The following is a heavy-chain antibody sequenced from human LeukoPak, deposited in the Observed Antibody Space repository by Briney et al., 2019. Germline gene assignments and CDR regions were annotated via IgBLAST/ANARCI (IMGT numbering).Heavy chain of an antibody. Sequence: GSLRLSCAASGFTFSGFYMAWIRQAPGKGLEWVSYIGSSGYTKEYADSVKGRFTIFRDNAKNSLYLQMSSLRAEDTAVYYCAKDAGGSSSWYDNWGQGILVTVSS. V-gene: IGHV3-11*01. J-gene: IGHJ4*02. CDR3: AKDAGGSSSWYDN. D-gene: IGHD6-13*01. CDR2: IGSSGYTK. CDR1: GFTFSGFY.